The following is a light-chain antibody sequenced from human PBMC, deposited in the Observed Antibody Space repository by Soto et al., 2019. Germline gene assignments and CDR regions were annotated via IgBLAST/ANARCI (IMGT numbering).Light chain of an antibody. CDR1: SSNIGSNI. CDR2: TNN. J-gene: IGLJ3*02. V-gene: IGLV1-44*01. Sequence: QSVLTQPPSASGTPGRGVTISCSGSSSNIGSNIVNWYQHLPGTAPKLLIYTNNQRPSGVPDRFSDSKSGTSASLAISGLQSEDEADYYCAAWDGSLQTWVFGGGTKLTVL. CDR3: AAWDGSLQTWV.